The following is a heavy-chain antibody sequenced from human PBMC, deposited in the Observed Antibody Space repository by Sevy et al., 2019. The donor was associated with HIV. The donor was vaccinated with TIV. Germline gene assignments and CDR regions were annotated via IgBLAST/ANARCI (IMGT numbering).Heavy chain of an antibody. CDR2: ISSSSSYI. Sequence: GGSLRLSCAGSGFTFNSHTMNWVRQAPGKGLEWVSSISSSSSYIYYGDSVKGRFTISRDNAKSSLFLQMNSLRAEDKAIYFYARVKDYGDYGAFDIWGQGTMVTVSS. V-gene: IGHV3-21*01. CDR3: ARVKDYGDYGAFDI. D-gene: IGHD4-17*01. J-gene: IGHJ3*02. CDR1: GFTFNSHT.